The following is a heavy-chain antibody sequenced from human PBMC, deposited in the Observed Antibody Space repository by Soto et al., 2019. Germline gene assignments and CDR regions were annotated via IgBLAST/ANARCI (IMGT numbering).Heavy chain of an antibody. D-gene: IGHD3-22*01. J-gene: IGHJ4*02. V-gene: IGHV4-59*01. CDR2: IYYSGST. CDR3: AREVEDESSGYWDY. Sequence: ASETLSLTCTVSGGSISSYYWSWILQPPGKGLEWIGYIYYSGSTNYNPSLKSRVTISVDTSKNQFSLKLSSVTAADTAVYYRAREVEDESSGYWDYWGQGTLVTVSS. CDR1: GGSISSYY.